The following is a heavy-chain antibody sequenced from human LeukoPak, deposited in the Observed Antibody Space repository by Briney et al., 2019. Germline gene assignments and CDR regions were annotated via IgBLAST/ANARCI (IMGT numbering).Heavy chain of an antibody. D-gene: IGHD2-15*01. J-gene: IGHJ4*02. CDR1: GGSINTYY. V-gene: IGHV4-4*07. Sequence: SETLSLTCTVSGGSINTYYWSWIRQPAGKGLEWIGRIYASGTTNYNPSLKSRVTMSVDTSKNQISLKLSSVTAADTAVYYCARDAPTAYCIGGTCYFDYWGQGTLVTVSS. CDR2: IYASGTT. CDR3: ARDAPTAYCIGGTCYFDY.